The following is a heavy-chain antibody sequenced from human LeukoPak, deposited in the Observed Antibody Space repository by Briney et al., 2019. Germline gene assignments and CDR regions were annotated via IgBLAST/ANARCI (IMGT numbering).Heavy chain of an antibody. CDR2: ITGSGGST. Sequence: GGSLTLSCAASGFTFSTYAMSWVRQAPGKGLEWVSGITGSGGSTFYADSVKGRFTISRDNSKNTLYLQMNSLRAEDTAVYYCAKAATTVTSHFDYWGQGTLVTVSS. V-gene: IGHV3-23*01. CDR3: AKAATTVTSHFDY. D-gene: IGHD4-17*01. CDR1: GFTFSTYA. J-gene: IGHJ4*02.